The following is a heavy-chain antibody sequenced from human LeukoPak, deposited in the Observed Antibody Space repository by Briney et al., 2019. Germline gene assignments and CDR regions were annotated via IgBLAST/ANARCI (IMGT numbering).Heavy chain of an antibody. D-gene: IGHD3-22*01. CDR3: ARVYRYYDSSGYYYLNWFDP. V-gene: IGHV6-1*01. CDR1: GDSVSSNSAA. Sequence: SQTLSLTCAISGDSVSSNSAAWNWIRQSPSRGLEWLGRTYYRSKWYNDYAVSVKSRITINPDTSKNQFSLQLNSVTPEDTAVYYCARVYRYYDSSGYYYLNWFDPWGQGTLVTVSS. J-gene: IGHJ5*02. CDR2: TYYRSKWYN.